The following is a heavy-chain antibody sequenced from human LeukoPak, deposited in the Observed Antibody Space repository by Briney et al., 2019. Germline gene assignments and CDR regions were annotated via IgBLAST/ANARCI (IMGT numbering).Heavy chain of an antibody. V-gene: IGHV3-30*04. CDR1: GFTFSSYA. D-gene: IGHD3-10*01. Sequence: GGSLRLSCAASGFTFSSYAMHWVRQAPGKGLEGVAVISYDGSNKYYADSVKGRFTISRDNFKNTLYLQMNSLRAEDTAVYYCASASGYYYYYGMDVWGQGTTVTVSS. CDR2: ISYDGSNK. CDR3: ASASGYYYYYGMDV. J-gene: IGHJ6*02.